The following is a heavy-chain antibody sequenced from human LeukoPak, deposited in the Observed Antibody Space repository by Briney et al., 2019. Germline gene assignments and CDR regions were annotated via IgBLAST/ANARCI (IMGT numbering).Heavy chain of an antibody. CDR1: GYTFTFYY. D-gene: IGHD2-15*01. CDR3: ARPPGRGYCSGGSCPGAFDI. Sequence: ASVKVSCKASGYTFTFYYMHWVRQAPGQGLEWMGWINPNSGGTNYAQKFQGRVTMTRDTSISTAYMELSRLRSDDTAVYYCARPPGRGYCSGGSCPGAFDIWGQGTMVTVSS. V-gene: IGHV1-2*02. J-gene: IGHJ3*02. CDR2: INPNSGGT.